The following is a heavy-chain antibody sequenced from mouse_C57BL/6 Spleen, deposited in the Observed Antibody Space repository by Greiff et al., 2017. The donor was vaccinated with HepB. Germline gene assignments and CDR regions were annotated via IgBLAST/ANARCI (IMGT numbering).Heavy chain of an antibody. D-gene: IGHD2-4*01. V-gene: IGHV1-72*01. Sequence: QVQLQQPGAELVKPGASVKLSCKASGYTFTSYWMHWVKQRPGRGLEWIGRIDPNSGGTKYNEKFKSKATLTVDKPSSTAYMQRSSLTSEDSAVYYCATEGGLRHYYAMDYWGQGTSVTVSS. CDR1: GYTFTSYW. J-gene: IGHJ4*01. CDR3: ATEGGLRHYYAMDY. CDR2: IDPNSGGT.